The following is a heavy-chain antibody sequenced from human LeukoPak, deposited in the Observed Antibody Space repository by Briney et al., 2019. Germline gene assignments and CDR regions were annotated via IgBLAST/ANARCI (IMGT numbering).Heavy chain of an antibody. CDR2: ISGSGGST. D-gene: IGHD6-13*01. V-gene: IGHV3-23*01. CDR1: GFTFSSYA. Sequence: PGGSLRLSCAASGFTFSSYAMSWVRQAPGKGQEWVSAISGSGGSTYYADSVKGRFTISRDNSENTLYLQMTSLRAEDTAVYYCAKGLAAAGSPPSHWGQGTLVTVSS. J-gene: IGHJ4*02. CDR3: AKGLAAAGSPPSH.